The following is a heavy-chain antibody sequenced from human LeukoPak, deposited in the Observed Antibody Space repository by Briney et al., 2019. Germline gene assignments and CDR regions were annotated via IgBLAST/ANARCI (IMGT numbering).Heavy chain of an antibody. CDR3: ARGKYSAFDI. CDR2: TFYRSKWYN. D-gene: IGHD2/OR15-2a*01. J-gene: IGHJ3*02. V-gene: IGHV6-1*01. CDR1: GDSVSSNSVA. Sequence: SQTLSLTWAISGDSVSSNSVAWNWIRQSPSRGLEWLGRTFYRSKWYNDYAVSVKSRITINPDTSKNQFSLQLSSVTPEDTAVYYCARGKYSAFDIWGQGTMVTVSS.